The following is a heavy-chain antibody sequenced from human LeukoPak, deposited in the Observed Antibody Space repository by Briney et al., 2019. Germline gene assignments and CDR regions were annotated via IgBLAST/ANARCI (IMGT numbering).Heavy chain of an antibody. J-gene: IGHJ6*03. Sequence: SETLSLTCTVSGYSISSGYYWGWIRQPPGKGLEWIGSIYHSGSTYYNPSLKSRVTISVDTSKNQFSLKLSSVTAADTAVYYCARLPLVNPIYYYYYMDVWGKGTTVTVSS. CDR1: GYSISSGYY. D-gene: IGHD6-6*01. CDR2: IYHSGST. CDR3: ARLPLVNPIYYYYYMDV. V-gene: IGHV4-38-2*02.